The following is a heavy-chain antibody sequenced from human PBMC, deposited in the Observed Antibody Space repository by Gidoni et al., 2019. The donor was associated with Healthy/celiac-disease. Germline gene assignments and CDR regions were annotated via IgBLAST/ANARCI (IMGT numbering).Heavy chain of an antibody. D-gene: IGHD5-12*01. CDR2: ISWDGGST. Sequence: EVQLVESGGVVVQPGGSLRLSCAASGFTFDDYTMHWVRQAPGKGLEWGSLISWDGGSTYYADSVKGRFTISRDNSKNSLYLQMNSLRTEDTALYYCAKVSGYDYYFDYWGQGTLVTVSS. J-gene: IGHJ4*02. CDR3: AKVSGYDYYFDY. CDR1: GFTFDDYT. V-gene: IGHV3-43*01.